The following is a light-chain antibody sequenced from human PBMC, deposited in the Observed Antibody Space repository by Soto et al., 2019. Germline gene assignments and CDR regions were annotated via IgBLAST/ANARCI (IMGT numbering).Light chain of an antibody. J-gene: IGLJ2*01. Sequence: QSALTQPLSVSGAPGQRVTISCTGSSSNIGAGHDVHWYQQVSGTAPKLLFYGDTNRPSGVPDRFSGSKSGTSASLAITGLQAEDEADYYCQSYDTSLSVYVVFGGGTKLTVL. CDR2: GDT. V-gene: IGLV1-40*01. CDR1: SSNIGAGHD. CDR3: QSYDTSLSVYVV.